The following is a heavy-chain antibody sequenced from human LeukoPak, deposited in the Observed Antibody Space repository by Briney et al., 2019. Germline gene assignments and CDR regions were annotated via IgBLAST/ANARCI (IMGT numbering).Heavy chain of an antibody. D-gene: IGHD6-19*01. CDR1: GFTFSSYS. V-gene: IGHV3-21*01. CDR3: ARAQYSSGSDQWGADY. Sequence: GALRLYCAASGFTFSSYSMNWVRQAPGKGLEWVSSISSSSSYIYYADSVKGRFTISRDNAKNSLYLQMNSLRAEDTAVYYCARAQYSSGSDQWGADYWGQGTLVTVSS. CDR2: ISSSSSYI. J-gene: IGHJ4*02.